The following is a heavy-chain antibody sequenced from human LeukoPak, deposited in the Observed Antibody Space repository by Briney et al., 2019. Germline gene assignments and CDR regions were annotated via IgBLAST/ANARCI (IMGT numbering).Heavy chain of an antibody. CDR1: GHSISGYY. CDR2: IYYSGST. V-gene: IGHV4-59*12. CDR3: ARAGGSYSSFDY. J-gene: IGHJ4*02. D-gene: IGHD1-26*01. Sequence: SETLSLTCTVSGHSISGYYWTWIRQPPGKGLEWIGYIYYSGSTNYNPSLKSRVTMSVDTSKNQFSLKLSSVTAADTAVYYCARAGGSYSSFDYWGQGTLVTVSS.